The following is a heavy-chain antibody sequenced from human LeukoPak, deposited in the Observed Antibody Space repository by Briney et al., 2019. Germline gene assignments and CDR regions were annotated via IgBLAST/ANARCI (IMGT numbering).Heavy chain of an antibody. CDR2: IYPDDSDT. Sequence: GESLKISCKGSGYRFNAYWIAWVRQMPGKGLEWMGIIYPDDSDTRYSSSFQGQVTISADKSVRTAYLQWSSLKASDTAMYYCARPNITSYYDSRGYDAFDVWSQGTMVTVSS. D-gene: IGHD3-22*01. CDR1: GYRFNAYW. CDR3: ARPNITSYYDSRGYDAFDV. V-gene: IGHV5-51*01. J-gene: IGHJ3*01.